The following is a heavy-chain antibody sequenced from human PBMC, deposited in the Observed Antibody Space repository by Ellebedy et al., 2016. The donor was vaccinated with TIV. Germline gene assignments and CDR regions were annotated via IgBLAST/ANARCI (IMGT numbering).Heavy chain of an antibody. J-gene: IGHJ4*02. Sequence: AASVKVSCKASGYTFISYGMSWVRQAPGQGLEWMGWNSTYSGNTKYAQNLQGRVTMTTDTSTRTAYMELGSLRSDDTAVYYCARASGWPQFLTFYYWGQGTLVTVSS. CDR1: GYTFISYG. V-gene: IGHV1-18*01. D-gene: IGHD5-24*01. CDR2: NSTYSGNT. CDR3: ARASGWPQFLTFYY.